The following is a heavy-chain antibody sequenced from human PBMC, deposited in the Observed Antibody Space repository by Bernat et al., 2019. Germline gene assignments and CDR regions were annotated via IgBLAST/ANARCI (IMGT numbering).Heavy chain of an antibody. CDR3: ARENGGNSYFRHYYYYYGMEV. CDR2: IWYDGSNK. V-gene: IGHV3-33*08. D-gene: IGHD4-23*01. Sequence: QLQLVESGVVVVQPWRSLRLSCAASGFTFSSYGMHWVRQAPGKGLEWLAVIWYDGSNKYYADSVKGRFTISRDNSKNTLYLQMNSLRAEYTAVYYCARENGGNSYFRHYYYYYGMEVWGQGTTVTVSS. J-gene: IGHJ6*02. CDR1: GFTFSSYG.